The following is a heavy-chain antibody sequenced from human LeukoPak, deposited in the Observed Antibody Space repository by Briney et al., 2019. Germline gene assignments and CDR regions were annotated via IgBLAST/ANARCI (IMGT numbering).Heavy chain of an antibody. Sequence: ASVTVSCKASGGTFSSYAISWVRQAPGQGLEWMGGIIPIFGTANYAQKFQGRVTITADESTNTAYMELSSLRSEDTAVYYCARGYSSSPTDVAGYWGQGTLVTVSS. CDR1: GGTFSSYA. CDR2: IIPIFGTA. V-gene: IGHV1-69*13. J-gene: IGHJ4*02. D-gene: IGHD6-6*01. CDR3: ARGYSSSPTDVAGY.